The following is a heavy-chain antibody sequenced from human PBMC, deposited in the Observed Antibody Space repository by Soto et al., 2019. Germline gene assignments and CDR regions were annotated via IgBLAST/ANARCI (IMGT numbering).Heavy chain of an antibody. V-gene: IGHV3-74*01. Sequence: PGGSLRLSCAASGFTFSIYWLHWVRQAPGEGLVWVSRINSDGSSTRYADSVKGRFTISRDNAKNTLYLQMNNLRAEDTAVYYCATQIAAGGGGWGQGTLVTVSS. CDR3: ATQIAAGGGG. J-gene: IGHJ4*02. CDR2: INSDGSST. CDR1: GFTFSIYW. D-gene: IGHD6-13*01.